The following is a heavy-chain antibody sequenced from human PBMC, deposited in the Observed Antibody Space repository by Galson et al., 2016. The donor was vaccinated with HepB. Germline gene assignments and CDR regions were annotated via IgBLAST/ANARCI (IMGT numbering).Heavy chain of an antibody. CDR2: IATAGET. J-gene: IGHJ6*04. V-gene: IGHV3-13*01. CDR3: ARGKSLLTMPWNYGLDV. Sequence: SLRLSCAASGFTFSIHDMHWVRQVTGKGLEWVSAIATAGETYYPDSVKGRFTISRENAKNSLYLQMNDLGAGDTAVYYCARGKSLLTMPWNYGLDVWGKGTAVTVSS. CDR1: GFTFSIHD. D-gene: IGHD1-1*01.